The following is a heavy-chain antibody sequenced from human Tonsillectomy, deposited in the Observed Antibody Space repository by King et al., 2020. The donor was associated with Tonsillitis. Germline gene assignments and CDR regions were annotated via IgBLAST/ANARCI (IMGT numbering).Heavy chain of an antibody. Sequence: VQLVESGGGVVQPGGSLRLSCAASGFTFSNYAMHWVRQAPGKGLEWVAFLRFDESVTYYADSVEGRFTISRDISKNTLYLQMNSLRAEDTAVYYCAKEDRSSCPFQSWGQGTLDSVSS. CDR2: LRFDESVT. D-gene: IGHD2-2*01. V-gene: IGHV3-30*02. CDR3: AKEDRSSCPFQS. J-gene: IGHJ4*02. CDR1: GFTFSNYA.